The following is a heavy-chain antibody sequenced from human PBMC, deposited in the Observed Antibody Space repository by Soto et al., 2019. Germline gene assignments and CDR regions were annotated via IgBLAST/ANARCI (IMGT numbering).Heavy chain of an antibody. CDR1: GFTFSSYA. V-gene: IGHV3-23*01. CDR2: ISKRGDSM. J-gene: IGHJ4*02. CDR3: TKGGIPRRYNIPKVDFDY. Sequence: GGSLRLSCAASGFTFSSYAMNWVRQTPGKGLEWVSHISKRGDSMYYADSVKGRFTISRDNSKNTLYLQMNNLRADDTAVYYCTKGGIPRRYNIPKVDFDYWGQGSLVTVSS. D-gene: IGHD1-1*01.